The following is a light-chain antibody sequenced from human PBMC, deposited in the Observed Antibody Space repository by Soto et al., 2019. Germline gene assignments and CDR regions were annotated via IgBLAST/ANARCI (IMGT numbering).Light chain of an antibody. CDR3: AAWDDSLSNVI. Sequence: QSVLTQPPSASGTPGQRVTISCSGSSSNIGRNYVYWYQQLAGTAPKLLIYSNNQRPSGVPDRFSGSKSGTSASLAISGLRSEDEADYYCAAWDDSLSNVIFGGGTKVTVL. CDR2: SNN. J-gene: IGLJ2*01. CDR1: SSNIGRNY. V-gene: IGLV1-47*02.